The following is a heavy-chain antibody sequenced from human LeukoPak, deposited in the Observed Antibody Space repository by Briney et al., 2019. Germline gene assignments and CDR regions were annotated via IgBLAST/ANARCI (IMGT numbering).Heavy chain of an antibody. V-gene: IGHV3-9*03. D-gene: IGHD1-1*01. Sequence: PGGSLRLACAASGFTFDDYAMNWVRQAPEKGLEWVSGISWNSGSIGYADSVKGRFTISRDNAKNSLYLQMNSLRAEDMALYYCAKDMQLERRGPFDYWGQGTLVTVSS. CDR1: GFTFDDYA. CDR3: AKDMQLERRGPFDY. J-gene: IGHJ4*02. CDR2: ISWNSGSI.